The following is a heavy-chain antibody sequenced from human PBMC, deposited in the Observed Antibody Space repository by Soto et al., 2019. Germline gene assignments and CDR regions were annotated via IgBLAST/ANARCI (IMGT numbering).Heavy chain of an antibody. Sequence: QVQLVQSGAEVKKPGASVKVSCKASGYTFTSYAISWVRQAPGQGLEWMGWISAYNGNTNYAQKVQGRVTMTTDTSTNTAYMELRSLRSDDTAVYYWSRGWFGEFVDYFDYWGQGTLVTVSS. CDR2: ISAYNGNT. D-gene: IGHD3-10*01. J-gene: IGHJ4*02. CDR3: SRGWFGEFVDYFDY. V-gene: IGHV1-18*01. CDR1: GYTFTSYA.